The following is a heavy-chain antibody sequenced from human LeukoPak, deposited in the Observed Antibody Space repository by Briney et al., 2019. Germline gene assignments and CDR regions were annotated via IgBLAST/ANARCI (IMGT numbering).Heavy chain of an antibody. Sequence: AGSLSLSCAASGFTLNSFAMSRVRQAPGQGLVWVTSISSSSSYIYYTYSGRGRITIARDNATNSLHLQRHSLRAEDAAFYVCARGPLLPQDYSNYRYFDYWGQGTLVTVSS. J-gene: IGHJ4*02. CDR3: ARGPLLPQDYSNYRYFDY. V-gene: IGHV3-21*01. CDR1: GFTLNSFA. CDR2: ISSSSSYI. D-gene: IGHD4-11*01.